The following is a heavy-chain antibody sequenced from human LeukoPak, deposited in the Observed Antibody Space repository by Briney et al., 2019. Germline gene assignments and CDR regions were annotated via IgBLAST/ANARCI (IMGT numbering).Heavy chain of an antibody. V-gene: IGHV1-8*03. CDR2: MNPNSGNT. CDR1: GGTFSSYA. CDR3: ARGFRTRITIFGVVTQERYFDY. Sequence: ASVKVSCKASGGTFSSYAISWVRQATGQGLEWMGWMNPNSGNTGYAQKFQGRVTITRNTSISTAYMELSSLRSEDTAVYYCARGFRTRITIFGVVTQERYFDYWGQGTLVTVSS. J-gene: IGHJ4*02. D-gene: IGHD3-3*01.